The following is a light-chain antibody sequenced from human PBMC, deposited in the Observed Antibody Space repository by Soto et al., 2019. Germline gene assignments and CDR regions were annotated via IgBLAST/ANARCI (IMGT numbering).Light chain of an antibody. CDR2: GAS. CDR3: RQYGRPPGT. J-gene: IGKJ1*01. V-gene: IGKV3-20*01. CDR1: QSVSSSY. Sequence: TKSRASLTVSLWVRATLASSASQSVSSSYLAWYEHKPGQAPRLLIYGASSRATGIPDRFSGSGSGRDITLAISRLVPEEPAVYYCRQYGRPPGTVGQGTKVDIK.